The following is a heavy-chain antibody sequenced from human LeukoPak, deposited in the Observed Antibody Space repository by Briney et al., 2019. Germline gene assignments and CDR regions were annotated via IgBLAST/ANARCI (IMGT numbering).Heavy chain of an antibody. D-gene: IGHD2/OR15-2a*01. CDR3: ARGAFYDY. J-gene: IGHJ4*02. CDR2: IGESGGST. V-gene: IGHV3-23*01. CDR1: GFTFSSYG. Sequence: GGSLRLSCAASGFTFSSYGMSWVRQAPGKGLEWVATIGESGGSTYYADTVKGRFTISRDNSKNTLYLQMNSLRAEDTALYFCARGAFYDYWGQGTLVTVSS.